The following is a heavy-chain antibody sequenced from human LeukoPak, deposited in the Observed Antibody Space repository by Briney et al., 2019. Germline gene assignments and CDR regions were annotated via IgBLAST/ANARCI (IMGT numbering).Heavy chain of an antibody. CDR2: ISGTDDYI. J-gene: IGHJ6*03. D-gene: IGHD4-11*01. CDR3: ASDYPFFYYYFYV. CDR1: GFIVSHNY. Sequence: GGSLRLSCAASGFIVSHNYMTWVRQAPGKGLEWISTISGTDDYIYYADSVKGRFTISRDDSKNTLYLQMNSLRDEDTAIYYCASDYPFFYYYFYVWGKGATVTVSS. V-gene: IGHV3-23*01.